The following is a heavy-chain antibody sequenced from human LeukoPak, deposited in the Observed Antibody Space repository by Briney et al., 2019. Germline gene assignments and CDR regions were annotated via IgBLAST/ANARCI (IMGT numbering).Heavy chain of an antibody. CDR3: ARVRGYGSESFDY. CDR1: GFTFSSYE. J-gene: IGHJ4*02. Sequence: GGSLRLSCAASGFTFSSYEMNWVRQAPGKGLEWVSFISSSGSITYYADSAKGRFTVSRDNAKNSLYLQMNSLRAEDTAVYYCARVRGYGSESFDYWGLGTLVTVSS. CDR2: ISSSGSIT. V-gene: IGHV3-48*03. D-gene: IGHD3-10*01.